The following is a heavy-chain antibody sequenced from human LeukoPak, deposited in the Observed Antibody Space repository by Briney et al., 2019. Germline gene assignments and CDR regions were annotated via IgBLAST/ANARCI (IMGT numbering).Heavy chain of an antibody. J-gene: IGHJ6*03. CDR2: ISYDGSNK. D-gene: IGHD2-2*02. Sequence: GGSLRLSCAASGFTFNSYAMHWVRQAPGKGLEWVAVISYDGSNKYYADSVKGRFTMSRDNSKNTLYLQMNSLRAEDTAVYYCARVRGGIVVVPAAIAGYMDIWGKGTTVTVSS. CDR3: ARVRGGIVVVPAAIAGYMDI. CDR1: GFTFNSYA. V-gene: IGHV3-30-3*01.